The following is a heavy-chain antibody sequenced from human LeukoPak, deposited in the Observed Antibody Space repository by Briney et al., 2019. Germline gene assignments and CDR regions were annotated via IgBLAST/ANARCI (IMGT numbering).Heavy chain of an antibody. CDR3: ASLTYYDYVWGSYHINWFDP. Sequence: SETLSLTCAVSGGSISSSNWWSWVRQPPGKGLEWVGEIYHSGSTNYNPSLKGRVTISVDKSKNQFSLKLSSVTAADTAVYYCASLTYYDYVWGSYHINWFDPWGQGTLVTVSS. D-gene: IGHD3-16*02. V-gene: IGHV4-4*02. J-gene: IGHJ5*02. CDR1: GGSISSSNW. CDR2: IYHSGST.